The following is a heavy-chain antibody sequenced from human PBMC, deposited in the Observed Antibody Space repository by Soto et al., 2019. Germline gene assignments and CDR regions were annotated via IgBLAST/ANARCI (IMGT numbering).Heavy chain of an antibody. D-gene: IGHD5-12*01. CDR3: AKDLPSSGYDQGWFDP. Sequence: EVQLLESGGGLVQPGGSLRLSCAASGFTFSSYAMSWVRQAPGKGLEWVSAISGSGGSTYYADSVKGRFTISRDNSKNPLYLQMNSLRAEDTAVYYCAKDLPSSGYDQGWFDPWGQGTLVTVSS. CDR2: ISGSGGST. V-gene: IGHV3-23*01. CDR1: GFTFSSYA. J-gene: IGHJ5*02.